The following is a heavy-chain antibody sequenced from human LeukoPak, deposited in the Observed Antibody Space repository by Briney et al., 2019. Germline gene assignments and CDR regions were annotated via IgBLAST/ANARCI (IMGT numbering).Heavy chain of an antibody. V-gene: IGHV4-30-4*01. CDR3: ARSPSIVLMVYAIPPGFDP. CDR1: GGSISSGDYY. J-gene: IGHJ5*02. CDR2: IYYSGST. Sequence: SQTLSLTCTVSGGSISSGDYYWSWIRQPPGKGLEWIGYIYYSGSTYYNPSLKSRVTISVDTSKYQFSLKLSSVTAADTAVYYCARSPSIVLMVYAIPPGFDPWGQGTLVTVSS. D-gene: IGHD2-8*01.